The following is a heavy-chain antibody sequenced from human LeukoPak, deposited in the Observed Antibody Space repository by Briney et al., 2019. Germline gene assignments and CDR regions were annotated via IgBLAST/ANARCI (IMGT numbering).Heavy chain of an antibody. CDR3: ARQLDYYDKRDY. J-gene: IGHJ4*02. CDR1: GYSFTNYG. CDR2: IDPSDSYS. Sequence: GEFLKISCKGSGYSFTNYGICWVRQMPGKGLEWMGGIDPSDSYSNYGPSFQGHVTISADRSISTAYLQWRSLKASDTAMYYCARQLDYYDKRDYWGQGALVTVAS. V-gene: IGHV5-10-1*01. D-gene: IGHD3-22*01.